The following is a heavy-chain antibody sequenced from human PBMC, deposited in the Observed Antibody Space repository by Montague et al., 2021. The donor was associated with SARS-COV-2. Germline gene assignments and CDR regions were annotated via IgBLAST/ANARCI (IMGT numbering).Heavy chain of an antibody. CDR2: MYYSGST. J-gene: IGHJ3*02. Sequence: SETLSLTCTVSGVSISSYYWTWIRQPPGKGLEWIGFMYYSGSTNYNPSLTSRVTISVDTSKNQFSLKLSSVTAADTAVYYCAKQALTRYCTSTTCFAAAFDNWGQGTMVTVSS. D-gene: IGHD2-2*01. CDR1: GVSISSYY. V-gene: IGHV4-59*08. CDR3: AKQALTRYCTSTTCFAAAFDN.